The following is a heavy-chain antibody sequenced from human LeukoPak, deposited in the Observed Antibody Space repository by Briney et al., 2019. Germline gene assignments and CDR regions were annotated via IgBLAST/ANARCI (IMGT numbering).Heavy chain of an antibody. Sequence: ASLKVSCKTSGYTFTSYDINWVRQATGQGLDWMGGMDGKSGKTDYSQKFLGKVTITRNTSISTSYMELSSLRTEDTAVYYCARLFYYASSGYDALDIWGQGTIVTVSS. CDR2: MDGKSGKT. J-gene: IGHJ3*02. CDR3: ARLFYYASSGYDALDI. CDR1: GYTFTSYD. V-gene: IGHV1-8*01. D-gene: IGHD3-22*01.